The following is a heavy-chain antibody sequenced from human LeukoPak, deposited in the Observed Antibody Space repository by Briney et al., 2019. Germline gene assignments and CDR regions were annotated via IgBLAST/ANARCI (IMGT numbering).Heavy chain of an antibody. CDR2: ISSSGSTI. V-gene: IGHV3-11*01. CDR1: GFTFSDYY. D-gene: IGHD1-26*01. CDR3: AKGREWELLTAFDI. Sequence: GGSLRLSCAASGFTFSDYYMSWIRQAPGKGLEWVSYISSSGSTIYYADSVKGRFTISRDNAKNSLYLQMNSLRAEDTALYYCAKGREWELLTAFDIWGQGTMVTVSS. J-gene: IGHJ3*02.